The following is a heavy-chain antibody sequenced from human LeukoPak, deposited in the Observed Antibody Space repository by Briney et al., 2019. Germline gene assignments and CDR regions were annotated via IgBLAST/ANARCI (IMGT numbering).Heavy chain of an antibody. CDR1: GYTFTSYG. Sequence: ASVKVSCKASGYTFTSYGISWVRQAPGQGLEWMGWNSAYNGNTNYAQKLQGRVTMTTDTSTSTAYMELRSLRSDDTAVYYCARACGGGSCYSNYYGMDVWGKGTTVTVSS. D-gene: IGHD2-15*01. CDR2: NSAYNGNT. CDR3: ARACGGGSCYSNYYGMDV. V-gene: IGHV1-18*04. J-gene: IGHJ6*04.